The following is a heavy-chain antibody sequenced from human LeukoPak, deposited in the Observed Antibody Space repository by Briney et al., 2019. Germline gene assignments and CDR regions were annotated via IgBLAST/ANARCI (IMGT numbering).Heavy chain of an antibody. Sequence: GGSLRLSCAASGFTFSSYEMNWVRQAPGKGLEWGSYISSSGSTIYYADSVKGRFTISRDNARNSLYLQMNSLRAEDTAVYYCAREEGAVAGTETGFDYWGQGTLVTVSS. V-gene: IGHV3-48*03. CDR1: GFTFSSYE. D-gene: IGHD6-19*01. J-gene: IGHJ4*02. CDR2: ISSSGSTI. CDR3: AREEGAVAGTETGFDY.